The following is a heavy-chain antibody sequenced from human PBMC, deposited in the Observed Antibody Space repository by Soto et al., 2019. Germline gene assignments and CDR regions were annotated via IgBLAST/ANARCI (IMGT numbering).Heavy chain of an antibody. D-gene: IGHD3-3*01. V-gene: IGHV3-74*01. Sequence: PCVSLRVSCAAGGFSCSRYWMHRIRQAPGKGLVWVSRINSDGSSTSYADSVKGRFTISRDNAKNTLYLQMNSLRAEDTAVYYCARASHYDFWSFDYWGQGTLVTVSS. J-gene: IGHJ4*02. CDR3: ARASHYDFWSFDY. CDR1: GFSCSRYW. CDR2: INSDGSST.